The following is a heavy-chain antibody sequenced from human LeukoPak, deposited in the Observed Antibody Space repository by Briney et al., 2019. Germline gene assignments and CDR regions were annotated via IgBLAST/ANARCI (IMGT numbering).Heavy chain of an antibody. J-gene: IGHJ6*03. D-gene: IGHD1-26*01. CDR2: IYYSGST. CDR1: GGSISSYY. CDR3: ARGLRYSGIQGRDYYYYYYMDV. Sequence: SETLSLTCTVSGGSISSYYWSWIRQPPGKGLEWIGYIYYSGSTNYNPSLKSRVTISVDTSKNQFSLKLSSVTAADTAVYYCARGLRYSGIQGRDYYYYYYMDVWGKGTTVTVSS. V-gene: IGHV4-59*01.